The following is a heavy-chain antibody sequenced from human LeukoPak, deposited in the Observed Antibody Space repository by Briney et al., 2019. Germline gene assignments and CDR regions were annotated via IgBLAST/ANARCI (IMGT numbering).Heavy chain of an antibody. CDR2: IIPIFGTA. CDR3: ARGGSGSYYGFDY. D-gene: IGHD1-26*01. CDR1: GGTFSSYA. J-gene: IGHJ4*02. Sequence: SVKVSCKASGGTFSSYAISWVRQAPGQGLEWMGRIIPIFGTANYAQKFQGRVTITTDESTSTAYMELSSLRSEDTAVYYCARGGSGSYYGFDYWGQGTLVTVSS. V-gene: IGHV1-69*05.